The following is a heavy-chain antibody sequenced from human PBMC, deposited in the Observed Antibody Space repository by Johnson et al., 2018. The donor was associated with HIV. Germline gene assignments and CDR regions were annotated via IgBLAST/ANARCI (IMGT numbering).Heavy chain of an antibody. CDR1: GFTFSSYA. CDR2: IWYDGTNK. D-gene: IGHD6-13*01. CDR3: AKGRYSSSWYLAGAFDI. J-gene: IGHJ3*02. Sequence: QVQLVESGGGVVQPGRSLRLSCAASGFTFSSYAMHWVRQAPGKGLEWVAVIWYDGTNKYYADSVKGRFNISRDNSNSTLYLQMNSLRGEDTAMYYCAKGRYSSSWYLAGAFDIWGQGTMVTVSS. V-gene: IGHV3-33*06.